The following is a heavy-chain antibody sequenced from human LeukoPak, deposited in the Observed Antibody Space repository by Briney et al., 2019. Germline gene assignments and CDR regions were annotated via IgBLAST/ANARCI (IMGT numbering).Heavy chain of an antibody. CDR3: ARFPWSGYFFTRIDY. Sequence: PSETLSLTCTVSGGSISSYYWSWIRQPPGKGLEWIGYINYSGSTKYNPSLKSRVTISVDTSKNQFSLKVSSVTAADTAVYYCARFPWSGYFFTRIDYWGQGTLVTVSS. CDR2: INYSGST. D-gene: IGHD3-3*01. CDR1: GGSISSYY. J-gene: IGHJ4*02. V-gene: IGHV4-59*08.